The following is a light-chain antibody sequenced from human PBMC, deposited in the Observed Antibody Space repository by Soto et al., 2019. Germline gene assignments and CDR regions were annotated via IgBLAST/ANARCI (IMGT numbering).Light chain of an antibody. CDR3: QSYDSSLSVL. Sequence: QSALTQPPSVSGAPGQRVAISCTGSSSNIGAGYGVHWYQQLPGTAPKLLIYGNSNRPSGVPDRFSGSKSGTSASLAITGLQAEDEADYYCQSYDSSLSVLFGGGTKLTVL. V-gene: IGLV1-40*01. CDR2: GNS. J-gene: IGLJ2*01. CDR1: SSNIGAGYG.